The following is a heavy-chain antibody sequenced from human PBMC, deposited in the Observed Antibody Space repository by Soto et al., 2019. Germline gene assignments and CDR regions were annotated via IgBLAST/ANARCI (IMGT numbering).Heavy chain of an antibody. CDR2: IYYSGST. D-gene: IGHD5-12*01. Sequence: SETLSLTCTVSGGSISSSSYYWGWIRQPPGKGLEWIGSIYYSGSTYYNPSLKSRVTISVDTSKNQFSLKLSSVTAADTAVYYSANGYDSRTPQIDYWGQGTLVTVSS. CDR1: GGSISSSSYY. CDR3: ANGYDSRTPQIDY. V-gene: IGHV4-39*01. J-gene: IGHJ4*02.